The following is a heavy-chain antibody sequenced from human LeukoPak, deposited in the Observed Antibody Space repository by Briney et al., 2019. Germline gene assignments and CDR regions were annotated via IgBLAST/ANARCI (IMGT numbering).Heavy chain of an antibody. CDR3: ARVRGWYYFDY. Sequence: SETLSLTCAVSGGSISSGGYSWGWIRQPPGMGLEWVAYIYNSGSTYSNPTLKSRVAISVDRSKNQFSLKLSSVTAADTAVYYCARVRGWYYFDYWGQGTLVTVSS. V-gene: IGHV4-30-2*01. D-gene: IGHD6-19*01. J-gene: IGHJ4*02. CDR2: IYNSGST. CDR1: GGSISSGGYS.